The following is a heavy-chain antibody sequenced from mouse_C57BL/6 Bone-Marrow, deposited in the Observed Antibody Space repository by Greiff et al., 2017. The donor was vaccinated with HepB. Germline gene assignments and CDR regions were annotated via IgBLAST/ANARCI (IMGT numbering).Heavy chain of an antibody. CDR3: ARCLSAVISYFDY. D-gene: IGHD2-4*01. Sequence: EVHLVESGGGLVKPGGSLKLSCAASGFTFSDYGMHWVRQAPEKGLEWVAYISSGSSIIYYADTVKGRFTISRDNAKNTLFLQMTRLRSEDTAIYYCARCLSAVISYFDYWGQGTTLTVSS. CDR2: ISSGSSII. V-gene: IGHV5-17*01. J-gene: IGHJ2*01. CDR1: GFTFSDYG.